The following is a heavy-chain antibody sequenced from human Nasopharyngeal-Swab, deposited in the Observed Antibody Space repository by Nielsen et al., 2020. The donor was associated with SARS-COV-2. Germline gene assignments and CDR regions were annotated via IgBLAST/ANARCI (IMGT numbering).Heavy chain of an antibody. Sequence: ETLSLTCTVSGGSISSYYWSWIRQPPGKALEWLAHIFSNDEKSYSTSLKSRLTISKDTSKSQVVLTMTNMDPVDTATYYCARSHSSGWYQDWGQGTLVTVSS. J-gene: IGHJ4*02. V-gene: IGHV2-26*01. D-gene: IGHD6-19*01. CDR3: ARSHSSGWYQD. CDR1: GGSISSYYW. CDR2: IFSNDEK.